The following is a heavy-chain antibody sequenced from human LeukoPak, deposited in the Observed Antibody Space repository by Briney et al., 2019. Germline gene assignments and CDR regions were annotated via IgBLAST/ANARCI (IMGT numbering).Heavy chain of an antibody. CDR2: ITAGNGNT. CDR1: GYIFISYA. Sequence: ASVKVSCKASGYIFISYAMHWVRQAPGQRLEWMGWITAGNGNTKYSQKFQGRVTITRDTSASTAYMELSSLRSEDTAVYYCASDLTVPTASDYYSYYGMDVWGQGTTVTVSS. J-gene: IGHJ6*02. D-gene: IGHD2-2*01. V-gene: IGHV1-3*01. CDR3: ASDLTVPTASDYYSYYGMDV.